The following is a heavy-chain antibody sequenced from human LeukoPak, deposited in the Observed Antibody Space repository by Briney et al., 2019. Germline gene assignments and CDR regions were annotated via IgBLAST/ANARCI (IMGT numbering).Heavy chain of an antibody. Sequence: GASVKVSCKASGYTFTSYGISWVRQARGQGLEWMGWMSAYNGNTNYAQKLQGRVTMTTDTSTSTAYMELRSLRSDDTAVYYCARTSVRPYYYYYYMDVWGKGTTVTVSS. CDR1: GYTFTSYG. CDR3: ARTSVRPYYYYYYMDV. V-gene: IGHV1-18*01. J-gene: IGHJ6*03. CDR2: MSAYNGNT.